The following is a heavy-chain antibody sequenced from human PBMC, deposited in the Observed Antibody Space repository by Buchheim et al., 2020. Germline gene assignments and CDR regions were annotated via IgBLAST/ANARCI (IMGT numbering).Heavy chain of an antibody. Sequence: QVQLQESGPGLVKPSQTLSLTCTVSGGSISSGDYYWSWIRQPPGKGLEWIGYIYYSGSTYYNPSLKSRVTISVDTSKNQVSLKLSSVTAADTAVYYCARDYYDSSGYEGLAYYYYGMDVWGQGTT. CDR3: ARDYYDSSGYEGLAYYYYGMDV. CDR2: IYYSGST. V-gene: IGHV4-30-4*01. J-gene: IGHJ6*02. CDR1: GGSISSGDYY. D-gene: IGHD3-22*01.